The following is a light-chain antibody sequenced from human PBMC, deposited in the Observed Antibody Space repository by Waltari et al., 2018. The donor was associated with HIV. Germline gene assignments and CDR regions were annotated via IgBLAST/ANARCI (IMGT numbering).Light chain of an antibody. CDR3: SSYTTSSTVI. V-gene: IGLV2-14*01. CDR1: SSDVGAYSH. CDR2: EVS. Sequence: QSALTQPASVSGSPGQSITISCTGTSSDVGAYSHVSWYQQHPGKVPKLMIYEVSNRPSGVSNRFSGSKSGNTASLTISGLQAEDEADYYCSSYTTSSTVIFGGGTKLTVL. J-gene: IGLJ2*01.